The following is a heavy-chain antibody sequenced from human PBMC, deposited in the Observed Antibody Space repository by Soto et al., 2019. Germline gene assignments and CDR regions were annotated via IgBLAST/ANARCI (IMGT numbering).Heavy chain of an antibody. CDR1: GYTFTSYG. Sequence: ASVKVSCKASGYTFTSYGISWVRQAPGQGLEWMGWISAYNGNTNYAQKLQGRVTMTTDTSTSTAYMELRSLRSDDTAVYYCATRDNSFKPYGDRIEEYFQHWGQGTLVTVSS. V-gene: IGHV1-18*01. D-gene: IGHD4-17*01. CDR3: ATRDNSFKPYGDRIEEYFQH. CDR2: ISAYNGNT. J-gene: IGHJ1*01.